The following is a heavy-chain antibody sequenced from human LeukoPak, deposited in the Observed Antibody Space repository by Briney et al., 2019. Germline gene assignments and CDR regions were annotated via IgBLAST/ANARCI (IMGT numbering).Heavy chain of an antibody. CDR3: ARGFGGVTPAFDI. J-gene: IGHJ3*02. CDR2: INHSGST. V-gene: IGHV4-34*01. CDR1: GGSFSGYY. D-gene: IGHD3-16*01. Sequence: PSETLSLTCAVYGGSFSGYYWSWIRQPPGKGLEWIGEINHSGSTNYNPSLKSRVTISVDTSKNQFSLKLSSVTAADTAVYYCARGFGGVTPAFDIGAQGKMVTVFS.